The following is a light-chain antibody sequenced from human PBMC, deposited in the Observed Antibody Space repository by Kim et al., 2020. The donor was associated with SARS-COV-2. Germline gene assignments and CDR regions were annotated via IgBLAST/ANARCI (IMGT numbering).Light chain of an antibody. J-gene: IGKJ2*01. CDR3: QRYGGPPPYT. CDR1: QPIRSDF. Sequence: SPGDRAPPSWRASQPIRSDFLAWYQPKPGQAPRLLLYHASVRASDIPVRFSGSGSATDFTLTINNLEPEDFAVYYCQRYGGPPPYTFAQGTKLEIK. CDR2: HAS. V-gene: IGKV3-20*01.